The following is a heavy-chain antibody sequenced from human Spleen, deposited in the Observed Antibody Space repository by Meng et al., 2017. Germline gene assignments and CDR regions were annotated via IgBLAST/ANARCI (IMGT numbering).Heavy chain of an antibody. CDR2: INHSGST. J-gene: IGHJ2*01. CDR3: VFDSSGDWYFDL. V-gene: IGHV4-34*01. D-gene: IGHD3-22*01. CDR1: GGSFSGYY. Sequence: QLRQGGARLFDSSETPSLTCAVYGGSFSGYYWSWIRQPPGKGLEWIGEINHSGSTNYNPSLKSRVTISVDTSKNQFSLKLSSVTAADTAVYYCVFDSSGDWYFDLWGRGTLVTVSS.